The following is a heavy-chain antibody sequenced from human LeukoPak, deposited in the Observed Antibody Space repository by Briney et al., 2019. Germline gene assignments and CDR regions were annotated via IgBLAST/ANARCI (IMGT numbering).Heavy chain of an antibody. CDR2: IYPGDSDT. CDR1: GYSFTSYW. D-gene: IGHD3-10*01. Sequence: GESLKISCKGSGYSFTSYWIGWVRQMPGKGLEWMRIIYPGDSDTRYSPSFQGQVTISADKSISTAYLQWSSLKASDTAMYYCARHGSGSGSYSQDYYYYGMDVWGQGTTVTVSS. V-gene: IGHV5-51*01. CDR3: ARHGSGSGSYSQDYYYYGMDV. J-gene: IGHJ6*02.